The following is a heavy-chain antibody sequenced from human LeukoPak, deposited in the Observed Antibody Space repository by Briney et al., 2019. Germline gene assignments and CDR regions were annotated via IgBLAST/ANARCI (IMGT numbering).Heavy chain of an antibody. CDR1: RFIFSNYA. D-gene: IGHD3-10*01. Sequence: GRSLRLSCAASRFIFSNYAMHWVRQAPGKGLEWLIFISYDGSNKYYADSVKGRFTISRDNSKNTLYLQMNSLRAEDTAVYYCARDTYGSDYWGQGTLVTVSS. J-gene: IGHJ4*02. CDR2: ISYDGSNK. CDR3: ARDTYGSDY. V-gene: IGHV3-30*04.